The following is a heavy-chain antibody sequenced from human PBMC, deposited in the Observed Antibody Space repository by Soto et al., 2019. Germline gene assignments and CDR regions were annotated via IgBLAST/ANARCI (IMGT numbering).Heavy chain of an antibody. Sequence: ASVKVSCKASGYTFTHYYMHWVRQAPGQGFEWMGIINPTSGSTSYAQKFQGRVTMTRDTSTSTVYMELSSLRSEDTAVYYCARGDCISTGCYRDMDYWGQGTQVTVSS. J-gene: IGHJ4*02. CDR1: GYTFTHYY. D-gene: IGHD2-2*02. V-gene: IGHV1-46*01. CDR3: ARGDCISTGCYRDMDY. CDR2: INPTSGST.